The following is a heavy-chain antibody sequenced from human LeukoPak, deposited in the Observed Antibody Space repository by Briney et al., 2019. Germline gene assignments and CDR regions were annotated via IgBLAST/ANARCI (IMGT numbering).Heavy chain of an antibody. Sequence: GGSLRLSCAASGFTFSSYWMSWVRQAPGKGLEWVANIKQDGSEKYYVDFVKGRFTISRDNAKNSLYLQMNSLRAEDTAVYYCARELYDSSGYCDYWGQGTLVTVSS. J-gene: IGHJ4*02. CDR1: GFTFSSYW. V-gene: IGHV3-7*05. CDR2: IKQDGSEK. CDR3: ARELYDSSGYCDY. D-gene: IGHD3-22*01.